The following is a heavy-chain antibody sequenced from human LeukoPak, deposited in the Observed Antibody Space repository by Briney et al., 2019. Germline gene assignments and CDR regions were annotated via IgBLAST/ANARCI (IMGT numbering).Heavy chain of an antibody. CDR2: IFYSGNT. CDR1: GGSINSSSYY. J-gene: IGHJ4*02. D-gene: IGHD5-24*01. Sequence: SETLSLTCTVSGGSINSSSYYWGWIRQPPGKGLEWIGSIFYSGNTYDNPSLKSRVTISVDTSKNQVSLTLNSVTAADTAVYYCARHRSKWLQSSFDYWGEGTLVTVSS. V-gene: IGHV4-39*01. CDR3: ARHRSKWLQSSFDY.